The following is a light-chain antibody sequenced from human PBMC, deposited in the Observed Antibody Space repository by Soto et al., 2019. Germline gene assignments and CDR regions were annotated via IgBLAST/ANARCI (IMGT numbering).Light chain of an antibody. CDR2: EVS. J-gene: IGLJ2*01. V-gene: IGLV2-8*01. CDR1: SSDVGGYDY. CDR3: SSYAGSNTVV. Sequence: QSALTQPPSASGSPGQSVTLSCTGTSSDVGGYDYVSWYQQHPGKAPKLMIYEVSKRPSGVPDRFSGSKSGNTASLTVSGLQPEDEADYYCSSYAGSNTVVFGGGTKLTVL.